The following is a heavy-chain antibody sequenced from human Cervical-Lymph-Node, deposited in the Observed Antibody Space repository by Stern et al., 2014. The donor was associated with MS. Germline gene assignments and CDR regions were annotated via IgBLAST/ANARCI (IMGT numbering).Heavy chain of an antibody. Sequence: EVHPVESGPEVKRPGESLKISCQASGYTFTSYWIGGVRQMPGKGLEWIAIIFPGGSDIRYSPSFQGQVTISAEKSSSTAYLQWNNLKASDTAIYYCARQRYFDYWGQGTLVTVSS. V-gene: IGHV5-51*01. J-gene: IGHJ4*02. CDR3: ARQRYFDY. CDR2: IFPGGSDI. CDR1: GYTFTSYW.